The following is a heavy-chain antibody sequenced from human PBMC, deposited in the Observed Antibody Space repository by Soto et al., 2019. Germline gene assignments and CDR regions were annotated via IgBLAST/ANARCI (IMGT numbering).Heavy chain of an antibody. CDR1: GGSISSSSYY. CDR3: ARQARDIVVVVAATGEYYFDY. D-gene: IGHD2-15*01. V-gene: IGHV4-39*01. J-gene: IGHJ4*02. CDR2: IYYSGST. Sequence: ETLSLTCTVSGGSISSSSYYWGWIRQPPGKGLEWIGSIYYSGSTYYNPSLKSRVTISVDTSKNQFSLKLSSVTAADTAVYYCARQARDIVVVVAATGEYYFDYWGQGTLVTVSS.